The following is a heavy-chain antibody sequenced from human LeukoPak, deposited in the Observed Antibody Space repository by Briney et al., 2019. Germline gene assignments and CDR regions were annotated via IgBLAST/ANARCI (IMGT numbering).Heavy chain of an antibody. V-gene: IGHV4-34*01. CDR1: GGSISSYY. CDR3: AGVGIAEFDY. D-gene: IGHD6-13*01. Sequence: SETLSLTCTVSGGSISSYYWSWIRQPPGKGLEWIGEINHSGSTNYNPSLKSRVTISVDTSKNQFSLKLSSVTAADTAVYYCAGVGIAEFDYWGQGTLVTVSS. CDR2: INHSGST. J-gene: IGHJ4*02.